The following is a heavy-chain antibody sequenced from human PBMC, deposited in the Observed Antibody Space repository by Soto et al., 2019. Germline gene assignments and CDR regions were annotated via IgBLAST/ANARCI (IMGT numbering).Heavy chain of an antibody. Sequence: SETLSLTCTVSGGSISSGNYYWSWIRQPPGKGLEWIGFISYSGSTYYSTSLKSRVTISVDTSKSQFSLNLSFVTTADTSVYYCATMGTPATGLYFFDYWGQGSLVTVSS. CDR2: ISYSGST. CDR3: ATMGTPATGLYFFDY. D-gene: IGHD2-15*01. J-gene: IGHJ4*02. V-gene: IGHV4-30-4*01. CDR1: GGSISSGNYY.